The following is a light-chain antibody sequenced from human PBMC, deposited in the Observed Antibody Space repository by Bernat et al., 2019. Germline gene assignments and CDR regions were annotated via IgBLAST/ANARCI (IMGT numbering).Light chain of an antibody. V-gene: IGLV1-51*02. CDR1: SSNIGNNY. CDR3: GTWDSSLSAYV. Sequence: QSVLTQPPSMSAAPGQKVTIPCSGSSSNIGNNYVSWYQQLPGTAPKLLIYENNKRPSGIPDRFSGSKSGTSATLGITGLQTGDEADYYCGTWDSSLSAYVFGTGTKVTVL. J-gene: IGLJ1*01. CDR2: ENN.